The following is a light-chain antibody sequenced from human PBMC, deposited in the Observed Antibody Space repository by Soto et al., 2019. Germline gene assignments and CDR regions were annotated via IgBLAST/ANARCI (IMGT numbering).Light chain of an antibody. CDR1: QGISNY. Sequence: DIQMTQSPSSLSASVGDRVTITCRASQGISNYLAWYQQKPGKVPKLLIYAASTLQSGVPSRFSGSGSGTDFTLTISTLQPEEVANYYCQKYNHAPWTFGHGTKVDLK. J-gene: IGKJ1*01. V-gene: IGKV1-27*01. CDR2: AAS. CDR3: QKYNHAPWT.